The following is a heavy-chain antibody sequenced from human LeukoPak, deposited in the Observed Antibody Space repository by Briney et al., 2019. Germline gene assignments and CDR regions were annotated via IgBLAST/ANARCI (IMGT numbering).Heavy chain of an antibody. D-gene: IGHD4/OR15-4a*01. V-gene: IGHV4-39*01. CDR3: ARVKLRDHGGSPYSETFDF. CDR2: IYYTRST. CDR1: GGSISSSSYY. J-gene: IGHJ4*02. Sequence: SETLSLTCTVSGGSISSSSYYWGWIRQPPGKGLEWIGSIYYTRSTYYNPSLKSRVTISVDTSKNQFSLKLTSVTAADTAVYYCARVKLRDHGGSPYSETFDFWGRGTLVTVSS.